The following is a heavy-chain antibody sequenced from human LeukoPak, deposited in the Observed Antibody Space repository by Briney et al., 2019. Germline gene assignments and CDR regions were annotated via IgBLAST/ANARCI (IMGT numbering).Heavy chain of an antibody. Sequence: SETLSLTCTVSGGSISSYYWSWIRQPPGKGLEWIGYISYSGSTNYNPSLKSRVTIPVDTSKNQFSLMLNSVTAADTAVYYCARFGSGWYYFDHWGQGTLVTVSS. CDR2: ISYSGST. CDR1: GGSISSYY. D-gene: IGHD6-19*01. V-gene: IGHV4-59*01. J-gene: IGHJ4*02. CDR3: ARFGSGWYYFDH.